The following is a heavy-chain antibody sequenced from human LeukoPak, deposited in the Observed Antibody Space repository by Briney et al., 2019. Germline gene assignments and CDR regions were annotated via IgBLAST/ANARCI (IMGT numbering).Heavy chain of an antibody. CDR1: GYTFTTYA. Sequence: ASVKVSCKASGYTFTTYAINWVRQAPGQGLEWMGWINTNTGNPTYAQGFTGRYVFSLDTSVSTVHLQISSLKAEDTAVYYCARGTTDFYYYYGMDVWGQGTTVTVSS. D-gene: IGHD1-1*01. J-gene: IGHJ6*02. V-gene: IGHV7-4-1*02. CDR2: INTNTGNP. CDR3: ARGTTDFYYYYGMDV.